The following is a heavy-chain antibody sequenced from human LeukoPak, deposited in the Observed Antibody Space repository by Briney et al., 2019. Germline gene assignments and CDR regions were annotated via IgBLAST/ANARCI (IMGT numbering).Heavy chain of an antibody. CDR1: GFTFSSYD. J-gene: IGHJ5*02. CDR2: IGTAGDT. D-gene: IGHD3-10*01. V-gene: IGHV3-13*01. Sequence: GGSLRLSCAASGFTFSSYDMHWVRQATGKGLEWVSVIGTAGDTYYPGSVKGRFTISRENVKNSLYLQMSSLRAGDTAVYYCARGRGNWFDPWGQGTLVTVSS. CDR3: ARGRGNWFDP.